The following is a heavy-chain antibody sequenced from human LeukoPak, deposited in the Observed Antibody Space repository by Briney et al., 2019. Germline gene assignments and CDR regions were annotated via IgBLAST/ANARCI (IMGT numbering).Heavy chain of an antibody. D-gene: IGHD1-14*01. CDR1: GFTFSSYA. J-gene: IGHJ3*02. CDR2: ISYDGSNK. Sequence: GGSLRLSCAASGFTFSSYAMHWVRQAPGKGLEWVAVISYDGSNKYYADSVKGRFTISRDNSKNTLYLQMNSLRAEDTAMYYCTTLYPTGFDIWGQGTMVTVSS. V-gene: IGHV3-30-3*01. CDR3: TTLYPTGFDI.